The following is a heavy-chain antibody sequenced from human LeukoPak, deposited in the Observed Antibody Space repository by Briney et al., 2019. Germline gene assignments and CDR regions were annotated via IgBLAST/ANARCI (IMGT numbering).Heavy chain of an antibody. CDR1: GFTFSSYA. D-gene: IGHD3-10*01. Sequence: GGSLRLSCAASGFTFSSYAMSWVRQAPGKGLEWVSAISGSGGSTYYADSVKGRFTISRDISKNTLYLQMNSLRAEDTAVYYCAKAYYGSGSYFWYNYYYGMDVWGQGTTVTVSS. J-gene: IGHJ6*02. CDR3: AKAYYGSGSYFWYNYYYGMDV. CDR2: ISGSGGST. V-gene: IGHV3-23*01.